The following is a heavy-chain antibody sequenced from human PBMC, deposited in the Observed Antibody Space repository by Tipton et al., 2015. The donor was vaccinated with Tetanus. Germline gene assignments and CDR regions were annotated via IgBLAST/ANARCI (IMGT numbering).Heavy chain of an antibody. V-gene: IGHV1-18*01. D-gene: IGHD3/OR15-3a*01. J-gene: IGHJ5*02. CDR2: ISPFNENV. CDR1: GYTFTHYG. Sequence: QLVQSGAEVKKPGASVKVSCKASGYTFTHYGVNWVRQAPGQGLEWMGWISPFNENVNYAEKFKGRLTMTTDRSTATVYMDLRCLRSDDTAIYYCARGRGLGPHEYFEHWGQGTLVTVSS. CDR3: ARGRGLGPHEYFEH.